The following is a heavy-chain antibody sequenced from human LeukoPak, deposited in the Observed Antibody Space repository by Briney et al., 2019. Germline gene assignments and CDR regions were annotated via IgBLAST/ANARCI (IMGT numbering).Heavy chain of an antibody. D-gene: IGHD4-17*01. J-gene: IGHJ5*02. CDR1: GFTFSSYS. Sequence: GGSLRLSCAASGFTFSSYSMNCVRQAPGEGLEWVSSISSSSSYIYYADSVKGRFTISRDNAKNSLYLQMNSLRAEDTAVYYCARALRMTTVTTTGFWFDPWGQGTLVTVSS. CDR2: ISSSSSYI. V-gene: IGHV3-21*01. CDR3: ARALRMTTVTTTGFWFDP.